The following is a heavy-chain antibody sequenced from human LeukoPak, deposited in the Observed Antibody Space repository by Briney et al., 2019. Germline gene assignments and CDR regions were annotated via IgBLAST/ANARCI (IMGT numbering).Heavy chain of an antibody. CDR2: IGRSGGST. V-gene: IGHV3-23*01. Sequence: GGSLRLSCAASGFTFSSYAMSWVRQAPGKGLEWVSGIGRSGGSTYYADSVKGRVTISRDNSKNTLYLQMNSLRAEDTAVYYCAKGVGGSANYYYMDVWGKGTTVTVSS. CDR3: AKGVGGSANYYYMDV. J-gene: IGHJ6*03. CDR1: GFTFSSYA. D-gene: IGHD3-10*01.